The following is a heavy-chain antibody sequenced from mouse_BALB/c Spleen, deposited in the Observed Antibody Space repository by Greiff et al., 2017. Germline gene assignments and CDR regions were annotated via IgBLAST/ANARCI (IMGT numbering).Heavy chain of an antibody. CDR3: ARYGNYVDY. V-gene: IGHV3-2*02. CDR2: ISYSGST. J-gene: IGHJ2*01. CDR1: GYSITSDYA. D-gene: IGHD2-1*01. Sequence: EVQGVESGPGLVKPSQSLSLTCTVTGYSITSDYAWNWIRQFPGNKLEWMGYISYSGSTSYNPSLKSRISITRDTSKNQFFLQLNSVTTEDTATYYCARYGNYVDYWGQGTTLTVSS.